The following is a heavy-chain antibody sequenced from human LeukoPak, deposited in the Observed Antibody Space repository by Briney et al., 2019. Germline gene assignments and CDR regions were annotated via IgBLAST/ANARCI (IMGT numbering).Heavy chain of an antibody. D-gene: IGHD3-22*01. CDR3: ARASSGYYDDAFDI. CDR1: GGTFSSYA. CDR2: IIPIFGTA. V-gene: IGHV1-69*13. Sequence: SVKVSCKASGGTFSSYAISWVRQALGQGLEWMGGIIPIFGTANYAQKFQGRVTITADESTSTAYMELSSLRSEDTAVYYCARASSGYYDDAFDIWGQGTMVTVSS. J-gene: IGHJ3*02.